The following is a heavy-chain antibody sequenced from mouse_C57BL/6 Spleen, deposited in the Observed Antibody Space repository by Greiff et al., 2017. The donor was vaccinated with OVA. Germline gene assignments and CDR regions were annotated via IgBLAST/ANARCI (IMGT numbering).Heavy chain of an antibody. D-gene: IGHD1-1*01. V-gene: IGHV1-52*01. CDR2: IDPSDSET. CDR3: ARDYGSSYLAY. CDR1: GYTFTSYW. J-gene: IGHJ3*01. Sequence: VQLQQPGAELVRPGSSVKLSCKASGYTFTSYWMHWVKQRPIQGLEWIGNIDPSDSETHYNQKFKDKATLTVDKSSSTAYMQLSSLTSEDSAVYYCARDYGSSYLAYWGQGTLVTDSA.